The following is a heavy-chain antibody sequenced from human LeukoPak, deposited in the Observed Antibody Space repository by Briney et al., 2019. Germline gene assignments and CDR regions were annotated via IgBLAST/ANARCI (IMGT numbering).Heavy chain of an antibody. J-gene: IGHJ6*02. Sequence: PSETLSLTCTVSGGSISSSTYYWGWIRQSPGKGLEWIGSVHYSGGSYYSPSLESRFTISVDTSQNQFSLTVSSVTAEDTAVYYCARTYGGNSNYYYGMDVWGQGTTVTVSS. D-gene: IGHD4-23*01. V-gene: IGHV4-39*07. CDR1: GGSISSSTYY. CDR2: VHYSGGS. CDR3: ARTYGGNSNYYYGMDV.